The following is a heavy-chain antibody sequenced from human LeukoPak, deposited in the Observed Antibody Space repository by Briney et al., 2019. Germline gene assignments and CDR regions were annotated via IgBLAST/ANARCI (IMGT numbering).Heavy chain of an antibody. CDR2: IYYSGST. CDR1: GGSISSYY. D-gene: IGHD5-24*01. V-gene: IGHV4-59*12. CDR3: ARGDASYYYYMDV. J-gene: IGHJ6*03. Sequence: SETLSLTCTVSGGSISSYYWSWIRQPPGKGLEWIGYIYYSGSTNYNPSLKSRVTISVDTSKNQFSLKLSSVTAADTAVYYCARGDASYYYYMDVWGKGTTVTISS.